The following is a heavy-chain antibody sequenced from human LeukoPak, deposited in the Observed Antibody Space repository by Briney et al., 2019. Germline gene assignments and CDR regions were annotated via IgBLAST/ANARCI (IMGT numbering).Heavy chain of an antibody. Sequence: PGRSLRLSCAASGFTFSDYYMSWIRQAPGKGLEWISYISSSSYTNYADSVKGRFTISRDNAKNSLYLQMNSLRAEDTAVYYCASILYGSGSYYFVYWGQGTLVTVSS. CDR1: GFTFSDYY. D-gene: IGHD3-10*01. J-gene: IGHJ4*02. V-gene: IGHV3-11*03. CDR2: ISSSSYT. CDR3: ASILYGSGSYYFVY.